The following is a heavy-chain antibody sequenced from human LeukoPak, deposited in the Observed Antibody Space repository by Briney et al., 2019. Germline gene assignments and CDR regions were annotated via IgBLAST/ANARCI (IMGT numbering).Heavy chain of an antibody. CDR3: ARDDSPAYYDFWSGTYYYYYYMDV. CDR2: INSDGSST. J-gene: IGHJ6*03. V-gene: IGHV3-74*01. CDR1: GFTFSSYW. Sequence: GGSLRLSCAASGFTFSSYWMHWVRQAPGKGLVWVSRINSDGSSTNYADSVKGRFTISRDNAKNTLYLQMNSLRAEDTAVYYCARDDSPAYYDFWSGTYYYYYYMDVWGKGTTVTVSS. D-gene: IGHD3-3*01.